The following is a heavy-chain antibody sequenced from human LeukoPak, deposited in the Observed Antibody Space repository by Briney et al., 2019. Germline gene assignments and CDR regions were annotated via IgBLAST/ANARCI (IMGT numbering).Heavy chain of an antibody. V-gene: IGHV3-43*01. D-gene: IGHD3-22*01. J-gene: IGHJ4*02. Sequence: GGSLRLSCAASGFTFDDYTMHWVRQVPGKGLEWVSLIGWDGSSTSYADSMKGRFTISRDNSKNSLYLQMNSLRTEDTALYYCAKGSTDYDSSNYYLGYWGQGTLVTVSS. CDR1: GFTFDDYT. CDR3: AKGSTDYDSSNYYLGY. CDR2: IGWDGSST.